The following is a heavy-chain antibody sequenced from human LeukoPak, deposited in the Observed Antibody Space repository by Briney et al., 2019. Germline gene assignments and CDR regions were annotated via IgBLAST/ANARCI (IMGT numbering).Heavy chain of an antibody. Sequence: SETLSLTCAVSGYSISSGYYWGWIRQPPGKGLEWIGSIYHSGSTYYNPSLKSQVTISVDTSENQFSLKLSSVTAADTAVYYCARDRESWLVPSLFDYWGQGTLVTVSS. D-gene: IGHD6-19*01. CDR2: IYHSGST. V-gene: IGHV4-38-2*02. CDR1: GYSISSGYY. CDR3: ARDRESWLVPSLFDY. J-gene: IGHJ4*02.